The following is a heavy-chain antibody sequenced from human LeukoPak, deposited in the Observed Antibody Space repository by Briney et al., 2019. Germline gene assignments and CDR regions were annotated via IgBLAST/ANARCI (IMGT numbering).Heavy chain of an antibody. CDR3: ARAGKWVAHYFVDY. Sequence: GGSLRLSCAASGFTFSDYYMSWIRQAPGEGLEWVSYISSSGSTIYYADSVKGRFTISRDNAKDSLYLQMNSLRAEDTAVYYCARAGKWVAHYFVDYWGQGTLVTVSS. J-gene: IGHJ4*02. V-gene: IGHV3-11*01. D-gene: IGHD3-10*02. CDR1: GFTFSDYY. CDR2: ISSSGSTI.